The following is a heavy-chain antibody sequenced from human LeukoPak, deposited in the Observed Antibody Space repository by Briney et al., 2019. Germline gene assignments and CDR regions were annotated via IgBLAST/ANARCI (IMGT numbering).Heavy chain of an antibody. V-gene: IGHV1-2*02. J-gene: IGHJ6*02. CDR1: GYTFTGYY. CDR2: IGPHSTFT. CDR3: ARVDVVVHVGMDV. D-gene: IGHD2-2*01. Sequence: ASVKVSCKASGYTFTGYYMHWVRQAPGQGLEWMGYIGPHSTFTSSPQEFQGRVTMTRDASMSTAYMELTRLTSDDTAVYYCARVDVVVHVGMDVWGQGTTVIVSS.